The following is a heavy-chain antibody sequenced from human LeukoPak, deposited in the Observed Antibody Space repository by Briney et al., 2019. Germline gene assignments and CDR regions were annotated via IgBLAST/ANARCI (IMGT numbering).Heavy chain of an antibody. D-gene: IGHD2-2*01. CDR2: ISYDGSNK. CDR3: ARDWGYCSSTSCYSDFDY. V-gene: IGHV3-30-3*01. J-gene: IGHJ4*02. CDR1: GFTFSSYA. Sequence: PGGSLRLSCAASGFTFSSYAMHWVRQAPGKGLEWVAVISYDGSNKYYADSVKGRFTISRDNSKNTLYLQMNSLRAEDTAAYYCARDWGYCSSTSCYSDFDYWGQGTLVTVSS.